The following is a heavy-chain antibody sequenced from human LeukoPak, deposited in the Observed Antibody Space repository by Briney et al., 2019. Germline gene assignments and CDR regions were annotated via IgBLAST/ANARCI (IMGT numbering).Heavy chain of an antibody. CDR1: GFTFSSYW. Sequence: GGSLRLSCAASGFTFSSYWMSWVRQAPGKGLEWVGRIKSKTDGGTTDYAAPVKGRFTISRDDSKNTLYLQMNSLKTEDTAVYYCTTDSYYDFWSGYRAYDYWGQGTLVTVSS. V-gene: IGHV3-15*01. CDR3: TTDSYYDFWSGYRAYDY. J-gene: IGHJ4*02. D-gene: IGHD3-3*01. CDR2: IKSKTDGGTT.